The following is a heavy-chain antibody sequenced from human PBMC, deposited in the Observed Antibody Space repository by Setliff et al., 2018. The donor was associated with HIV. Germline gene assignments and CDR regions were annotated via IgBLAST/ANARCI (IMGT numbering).Heavy chain of an antibody. V-gene: IGHV1-46*01. D-gene: IGHD2-2*01. Sequence: ASVKVSCKASGYTFTTYYMHWVRQAPGQGLEWMGIINPNGGTTNYTQKFQGRVTMTRDTSTSTVYMELSRLRSDDTAVYYCARDHCSSSGCYEYSYYGMDVWGQGTTVTVSS. J-gene: IGHJ6*02. CDR3: ARDHCSSSGCYEYSYYGMDV. CDR2: INPNGGTT. CDR1: GYTFTTYY.